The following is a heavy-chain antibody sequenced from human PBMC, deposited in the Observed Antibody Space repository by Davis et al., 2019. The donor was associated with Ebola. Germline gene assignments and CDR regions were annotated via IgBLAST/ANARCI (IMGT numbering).Heavy chain of an antibody. D-gene: IGHD4-17*01. V-gene: IGHV3-21*04. CDR2: ISSSSSYI. Sequence: GESLKISCAASRFTFSSYSMNWVRQAPGKGLEWVSAISSSSSYIYYADSVKGRFTISRDNSKNTLYLQMNSLRAEDTAVYYCARDSLTTVTTYYYYGMDVWGQGTTVTVSS. J-gene: IGHJ6*02. CDR3: ARDSLTTVTTYYYYGMDV. CDR1: RFTFSSYS.